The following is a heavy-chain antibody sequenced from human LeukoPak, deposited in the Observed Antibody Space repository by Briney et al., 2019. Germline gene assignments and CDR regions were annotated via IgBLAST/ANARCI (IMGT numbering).Heavy chain of an antibody. CDR2: IYYSGST. J-gene: IGHJ6*02. CDR1: GGSISSYY. V-gene: IGHV4-59*06. Sequence: PSETLSLTCTVSGGSISSYYWSWIRQPPGKGLEWIGYIYYSGSTYYNPSPKSRVTISVDTSKNQFSLKLSSVTAADTAVYYCAREGSASYGMDVWGQGTTVTVSS. CDR3: AREGSASYGMDV. D-gene: IGHD5-24*01.